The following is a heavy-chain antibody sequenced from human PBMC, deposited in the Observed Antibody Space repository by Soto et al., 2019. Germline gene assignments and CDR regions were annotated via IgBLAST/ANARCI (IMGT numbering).Heavy chain of an antibody. J-gene: IGHJ4*02. Sequence: EVQLLESGGGLVQPGGSLRLSCAASGFSFSNYAMSWVRQAPGKGLEWLSGIGGRGTSAYYADSVKGRFAISRDNSENTVFLQLNSLSADDTAVHFCAKSRYVDSSGAFYDFWGQGTLVTVSS. CDR3: AKSRYVDSSGAFYDF. CDR1: GFSFSNYA. CDR2: IGGRGTSA. V-gene: IGHV3-23*01. D-gene: IGHD3-22*01.